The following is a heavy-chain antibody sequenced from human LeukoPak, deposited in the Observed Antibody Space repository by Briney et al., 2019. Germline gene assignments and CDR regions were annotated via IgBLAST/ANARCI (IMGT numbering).Heavy chain of an antibody. J-gene: IGHJ6*02. CDR1: GFTFSDYY. D-gene: IGHD3-10*01. V-gene: IGHV3-11*01. CDR2: ISSSGSTI. Sequence: GGSLRLSCAASGFTFSDYYMSWIRQAPGKGLEWVSHISSSGSTIYYADSVKGRFTISRDNAKNSLYLQMNSLRAEDTAVYYCARRGVLWFGELFYYGMDVWGQGTTVTVSS. CDR3: ARRGVLWFGELFYYGMDV.